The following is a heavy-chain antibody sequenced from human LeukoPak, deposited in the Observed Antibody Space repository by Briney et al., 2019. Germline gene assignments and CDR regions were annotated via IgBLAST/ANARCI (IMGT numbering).Heavy chain of an antibody. CDR2: IYYSGST. CDR1: GGSISSYY. J-gene: IGHJ6*02. V-gene: IGHV4-59*01. CDR3: ARDNIYCSSTSCYNYYYYGMDV. Sequence: SKTLSLTCTVSGGSISSYYWSWIRQPPGKGLEWIGYIYYSGSTNYNPSLKSRVTISVDTSKNQFSLKLSSVTAADTAVYYCARDNIYCSSTSCYNYYYYGMDVWGQGTTVTVSS. D-gene: IGHD2-2*02.